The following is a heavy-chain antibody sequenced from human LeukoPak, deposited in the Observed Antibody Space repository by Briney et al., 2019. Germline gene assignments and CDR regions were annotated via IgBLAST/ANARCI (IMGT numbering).Heavy chain of an antibody. V-gene: IGHV4-59*01. D-gene: IGHD6-6*01. J-gene: IGHJ6*03. CDR1: GGSFSGYY. CDR3: AREVAGRQYYYYYMDV. Sequence: SETLSLTCAVYGGSFSGYYWSWIRQPPGKGLEWIAYIYYSGSTNYNPSLKSRVTISIDTSKNQFSLKLSSVTAADTAVYYCAREVAGRQYYYYYMDVWGKGTTVTVSS. CDR2: IYYSGST.